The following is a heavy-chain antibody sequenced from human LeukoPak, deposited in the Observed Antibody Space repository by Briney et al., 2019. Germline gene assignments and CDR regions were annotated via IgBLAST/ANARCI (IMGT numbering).Heavy chain of an antibody. CDR2: SASGGSS. J-gene: IGHJ4*02. V-gene: IGHV3-23*01. CDR1: GFTFSSYA. CDR3: AKATVTHLIDY. Sequence: GGSLRLSCVASGFTFSSYAMNWVRKAPGKGLEWVSTSASGGSSYYADSVKGRFPISRDNSKNTLYLQMNSLGAEDTAVYYCAKATVTHLIDYWGQGTLVTVSS. D-gene: IGHD4-17*01.